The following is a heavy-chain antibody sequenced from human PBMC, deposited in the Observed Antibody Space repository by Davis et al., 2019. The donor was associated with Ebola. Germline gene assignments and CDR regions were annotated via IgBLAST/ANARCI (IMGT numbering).Heavy chain of an antibody. CDR3: ARDPIGGYYGSGQLDY. CDR2: ISYDGSNK. Sequence: GESLKISCAASGFTFSSYAMHWVRQAPGKGLEWVAVISYDGSNKYYADSVKGRFTISRDNAKNSLYLQMNSLRAEDTAVYYCARDPIGGYYGSGQLDYWGQGTLVTVSS. V-gene: IGHV3-30-3*01. CDR1: GFTFSSYA. J-gene: IGHJ4*02. D-gene: IGHD3-10*01.